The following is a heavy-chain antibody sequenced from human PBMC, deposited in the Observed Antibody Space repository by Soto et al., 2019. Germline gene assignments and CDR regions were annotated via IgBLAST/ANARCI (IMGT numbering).Heavy chain of an antibody. CDR3: ARGLYQRPVGLYFDS. J-gene: IGHJ4*02. Sequence: SVKVSCKTSGDTFYSYVIDWVRQAPGQGLEWMAGIIPAYGNAKYAQKFQGRVTLTADKSTATAYMELRTLTSEDTAVYYCARGLYQRPVGLYFDSWGQGTLVTVSS. CDR1: GDTFYSYV. V-gene: IGHV1-69*06. CDR2: IIPAYGNA. D-gene: IGHD2-2*01.